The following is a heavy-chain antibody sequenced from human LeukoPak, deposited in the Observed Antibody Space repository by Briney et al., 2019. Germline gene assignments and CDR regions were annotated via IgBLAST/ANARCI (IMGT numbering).Heavy chain of an antibody. CDR1: GFTFSSYS. J-gene: IGHJ4*02. CDR3: AKDRAAAGRKYYFDY. Sequence: GGSLRLSCAASGFTFSSYSMNWVRQAPGKGLEWVSYISSSSSTIYYADSVKGRFTISRDNSKNTLYLQMSSLRAEDTAVYYCAKDRAAAGRKYYFDYWGQGTLVTVSS. CDR2: ISSSSSTI. V-gene: IGHV3-48*01. D-gene: IGHD6-13*01.